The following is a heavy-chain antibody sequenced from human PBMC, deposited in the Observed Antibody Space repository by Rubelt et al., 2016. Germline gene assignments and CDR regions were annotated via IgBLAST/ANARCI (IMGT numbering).Heavy chain of an antibody. CDR1: GGSFSDYS. CDR3: ARIYDSRGFYLHY. J-gene: IGHJ4*02. CDR2: INHSGST. Sequence: QVQLQQWGVGLLKPSETLSLTCAVYGGSFSDYSWTWIRQSPGRGLDWIGEINHSGSTNYSSSLRSRVTVSGDTSTNQFSLKLTSVTAGDTAVYDCARIYDSRGFYLHYWGRGTTVTVSS. D-gene: IGHD3-22*01. V-gene: IGHV4-34*01.